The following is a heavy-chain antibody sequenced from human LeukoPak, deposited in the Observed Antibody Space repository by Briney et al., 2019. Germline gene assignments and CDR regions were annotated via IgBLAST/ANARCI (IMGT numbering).Heavy chain of an antibody. V-gene: IGHV4-61*02. D-gene: IGHD5-18*01. J-gene: IGHJ4*02. CDR3: ARSGAAMVIAFFDY. CDR2: IYTSGST. CDR1: GGPISSGSYY. Sequence: SQTLSLTCTVSGGPISSGSYYWSWIRQPAGKGLEWIGRIYTSGSTNYNPSLKSRVTISVDTSKSQFSLRLSSVTAADTAVYYCARSGAAMVIAFFDYWGQGTLVTVSS.